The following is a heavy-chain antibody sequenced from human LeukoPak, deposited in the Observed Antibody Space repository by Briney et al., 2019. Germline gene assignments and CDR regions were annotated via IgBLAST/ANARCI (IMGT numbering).Heavy chain of an antibody. V-gene: IGHV3-53*01. J-gene: IGHJ6*02. CDR2: TYSGGST. D-gene: IGHD6-19*01. CDR1: GFTVSSNY. Sequence: PGGSLRLSCAASGFTVSSNYMSWVRQAPGKGLEWVSVTYSGGSTYYADSVKGRFTISRDNSKNTLYLQMNSLRAEDTAVYYCATGIAVAGNLGPYYYGMDVWGQGTTVTVSS. CDR3: ATGIAVAGNLGPYYYGMDV.